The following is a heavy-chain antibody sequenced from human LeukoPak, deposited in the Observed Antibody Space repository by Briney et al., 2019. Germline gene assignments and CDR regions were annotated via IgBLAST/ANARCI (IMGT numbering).Heavy chain of an antibody. V-gene: IGHV3-23*01. D-gene: IGHD1-26*01. CDR1: GFTFSSYA. J-gene: IGHJ4*02. CDR3: ANIVGATDFDY. Sequence: GGSLRLSCAASGFTFSSYAMSWVRQAPGKGLEWVSAISGSGGSTYYADSVKGRFTISRDNSKNTLYLKMNSLRAEDTAVYYCANIVGATDFDYWGQGTLVTVSP. CDR2: ISGSGGST.